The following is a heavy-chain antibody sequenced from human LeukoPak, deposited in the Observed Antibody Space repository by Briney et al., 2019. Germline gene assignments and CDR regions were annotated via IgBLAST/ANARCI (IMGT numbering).Heavy chain of an antibody. J-gene: IGHJ4*02. CDR1: GCTFSRHG. Sequence: GGSPRLSCAPSGCTFSRHGIHWVRQAPGKGLEWVAIISNDGSRKNYAHSVEGRFTISRDNSKNTLYLQMDSLRAEDTAVYYCARDRAWNYFDYWGQGTLVTVSS. V-gene: IGHV3-30*03. CDR2: ISNDGSRK. D-gene: IGHD3-3*01. CDR3: ARDRAWNYFDY.